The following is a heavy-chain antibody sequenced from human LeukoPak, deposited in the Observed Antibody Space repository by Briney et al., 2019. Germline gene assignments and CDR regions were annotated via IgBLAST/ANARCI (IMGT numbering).Heavy chain of an antibody. CDR3: ARGRFYNWNLLYNWFDP. V-gene: IGHV1-24*01. Sequence: ASVKVSCKVSGYTLTELSMHWVRQAPGKGLEWMGGFDPEDGETIYAQKFQGRVTMTEDTSTDTAYMELSSLRSEDTAVYYCARGRFYNWNLLYNWFDPWGQGTLVTVSS. CDR1: GYTLTELS. CDR2: FDPEDGET. J-gene: IGHJ5*02. D-gene: IGHD1-20*01.